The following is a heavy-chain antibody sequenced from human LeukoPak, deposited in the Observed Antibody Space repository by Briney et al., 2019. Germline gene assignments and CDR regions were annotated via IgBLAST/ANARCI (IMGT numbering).Heavy chain of an antibody. CDR3: VRSYHPGGWFDP. D-gene: IGHD2-21*01. J-gene: IGHJ5*02. V-gene: IGHV3-23*01. Sequence: GGSLRLSWAASGFPFNNHGMSWVRQAPGKGLEWVSGIIGGAGSTYYADSVKGRFTISGDNSKNTLFLQMNSLTVEDTAMHYCVRSYHPGGWFDPWGQGTLVTVSS. CDR2: IIGGAGST. CDR1: GFPFNNHG.